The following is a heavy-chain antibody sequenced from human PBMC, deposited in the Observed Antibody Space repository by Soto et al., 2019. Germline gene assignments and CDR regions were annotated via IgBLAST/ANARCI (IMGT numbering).Heavy chain of an antibody. CDR3: ARDVGSFDY. Sequence: HVQLVQSGAEEKKPGASVKVSCMASGYSFTTYKIHWVRQAPGQSLEWMGWVHGDSDYTVYSQNFQGRVTITRDTSANTVYMELSRLTSEDTAMYYCARDVGSFDYWGQGTLVTASS. CDR1: GYSFTTYK. D-gene: IGHD1-26*01. V-gene: IGHV1-3*05. J-gene: IGHJ4*02. CDR2: VHGDSDYT.